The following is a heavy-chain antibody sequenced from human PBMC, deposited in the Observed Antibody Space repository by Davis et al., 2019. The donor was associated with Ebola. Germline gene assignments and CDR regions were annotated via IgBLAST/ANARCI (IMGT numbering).Heavy chain of an antibody. CDR1: GFTFSSYW. CDR2: IKQDGSEK. CDR3: ASGYSRDFDY. Sequence: GESLKISCAASGFTFSSYWMSWVRQAPGKGLAWVANIKQDGSEKYYVDSVKGRFTISRDNAKNSLYLQMNSLRAEDTAVYYCASGYSRDFDYWGQGTLVTVSS. J-gene: IGHJ4*02. D-gene: IGHD6-13*01. V-gene: IGHV3-7*01.